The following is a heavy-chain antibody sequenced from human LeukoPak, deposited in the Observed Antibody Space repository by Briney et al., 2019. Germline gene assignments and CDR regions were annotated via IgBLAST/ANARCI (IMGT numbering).Heavy chain of an antibody. CDR2: ISGSGGST. CDR3: AKGPFHSGYVSLDY. J-gene: IGHJ4*02. D-gene: IGHD5-12*01. V-gene: IGHV3-23*01. Sequence: QAGGSLRLSCAASGFTFSSYAMSWVRQAPGKGLEWVSAISGSGGSTYYADSVKGRFTISRDNSKNTLYLQMNSLRAEDTAVYYCAKGPFHSGYVSLDYWGQGTLVTVSS. CDR1: GFTFSSYA.